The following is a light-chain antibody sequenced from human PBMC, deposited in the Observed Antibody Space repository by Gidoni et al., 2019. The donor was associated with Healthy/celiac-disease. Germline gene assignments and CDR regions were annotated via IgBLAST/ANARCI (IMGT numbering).Light chain of an antibody. CDR2: CAS. CDR1: QSVSSN. J-gene: IGKJ1*01. Sequence: ELVMTQSPATLSVSPGERATLSCRASQSVSSNLDWYQQKPGQAPRLLIYCASTRATGIPARFSGSGSGTEFTLTISSLQSEDFAVYYCQQYNNWPPWTFGQGTKVEIK. CDR3: QQYNNWPPWT. V-gene: IGKV3-15*01.